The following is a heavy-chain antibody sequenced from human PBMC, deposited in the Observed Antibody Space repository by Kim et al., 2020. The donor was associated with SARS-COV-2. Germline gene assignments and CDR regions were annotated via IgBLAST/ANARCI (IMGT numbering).Heavy chain of an antibody. D-gene: IGHD2-15*01. Sequence: SETLSLTCTVSGGSISSSSYYWGWIRQPPGKGLEWIGSIYYSGSTYYNPSLKSRVTISVDTSKNQFSLKLSSVTAADTAVYYCARQLSLDIVARGWFDPWGQGTLVTVSS. J-gene: IGHJ5*02. V-gene: IGHV4-39*01. CDR2: IYYSGST. CDR3: ARQLSLDIVARGWFDP. CDR1: GGSISSSSYY.